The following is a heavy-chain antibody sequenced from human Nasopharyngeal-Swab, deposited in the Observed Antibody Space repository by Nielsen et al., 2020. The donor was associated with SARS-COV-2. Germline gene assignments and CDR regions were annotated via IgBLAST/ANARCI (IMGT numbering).Heavy chain of an antibody. V-gene: IGHV4-61*02. Sequence: SETLSLTCTVSGGSISSGDYYWSWIRQPAGKGLEWIGRFYSNGNTNYNPSLNSRTTISRDTSKNQFSLQLSSVTAADTAVYYRARAVAGGGDDSWGQGTLVTVSS. CDR2: FYSNGNT. CDR1: GGSISSGDYY. J-gene: IGHJ4*02. D-gene: IGHD2-21*01. CDR3: ARAVAGGGDDS.